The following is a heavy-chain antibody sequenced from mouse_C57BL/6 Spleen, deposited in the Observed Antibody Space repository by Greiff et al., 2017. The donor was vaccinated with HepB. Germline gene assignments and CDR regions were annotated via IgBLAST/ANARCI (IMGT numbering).Heavy chain of an antibody. J-gene: IGHJ3*01. CDR2: IRSKSNNYAT. CDR3: VGGLRAWFAY. V-gene: IGHV10-1*01. CDR1: GFSFNTYA. D-gene: IGHD2-4*01. Sequence: EVQLVESGGGLVQPKGSLKLSCAASGFSFNTYAMNWVRQAPGKGLEWVARIRSKSNNYATYYADSVKDRFTISRDDSESMLYLQMNNLKTEDTAMYYCVGGLRAWFAYWGQGTLVTVSA.